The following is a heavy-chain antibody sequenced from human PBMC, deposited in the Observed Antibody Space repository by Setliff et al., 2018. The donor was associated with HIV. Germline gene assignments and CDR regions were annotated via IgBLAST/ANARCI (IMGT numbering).Heavy chain of an antibody. CDR2: ISAYNGNT. CDR3: ARARLQGIVTAVGPRDNCLDP. V-gene: IGHV1-18*01. CDR1: GYTFTSYG. D-gene: IGHD1-26*01. Sequence: GASVKVSCKASGYTFTSYGMSWVRQAPGQGLEWMGWISAYNGNTNYAPRLLGRVTMTTDTSTSTAYMELRSLSSDDTAVYYCARARLQGIVTAVGPRDNCLDPWGQGTRVTVSS. J-gene: IGHJ5*02.